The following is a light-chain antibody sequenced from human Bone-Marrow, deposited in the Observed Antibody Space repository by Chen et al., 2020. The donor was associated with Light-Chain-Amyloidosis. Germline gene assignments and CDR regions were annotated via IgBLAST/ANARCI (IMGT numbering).Light chain of an antibody. CDR1: NIGSTS. CDR3: QVWDRGSDRPV. CDR2: DDS. J-gene: IGLJ3*02. V-gene: IGLV3-21*02. Sequence: SYVLTQPSSVSVAPGQTATIACGGNNIGSTSVHWYQQTPGQAPLLVVYDDSDRPSGIPERLSGSKGGNTATMTSSRVEAGEEADYCCQVWDRGSDRPVFGGGTKLTVL.